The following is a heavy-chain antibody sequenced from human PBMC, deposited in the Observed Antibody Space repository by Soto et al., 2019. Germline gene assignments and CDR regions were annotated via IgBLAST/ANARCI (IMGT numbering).Heavy chain of an antibody. J-gene: IGHJ3*02. D-gene: IGHD6-13*01. CDR1: GFTFSRYW. CDR3: VRDISPTAADICYESLDI. CDR2: VNEDGTVK. Sequence: EVQLVESGGGVVQPGGSLRLSCAASGFTFSRYWMTWVRQAPGKGLEWVANVNEDGTVKYYVDSVKGRFTISRDNAKNSLYLQMNSLRAEDTAVYSCVRDISPTAADICYESLDIWGQGTMVTVSS. V-gene: IGHV3-7*01.